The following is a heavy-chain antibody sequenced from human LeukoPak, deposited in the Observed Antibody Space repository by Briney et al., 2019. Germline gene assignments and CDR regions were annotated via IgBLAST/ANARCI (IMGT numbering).Heavy chain of an antibody. D-gene: IGHD3-3*01. J-gene: IGHJ5*02. V-gene: IGHV1-2*02. CDR3: ARADFIDAGPYVIAP. Sequence: VASVRVSCKTSGYTFTDYYIHWVRQAPGQGLEWMGWINTKTGRTSFARTFQGRVTLTRDPSITTVYMDMAWLTSDDTAIYFCARADFIDAGPYVIAPWGQGTLVTVPS. CDR2: INTKTGRT. CDR1: GYTFTDYY.